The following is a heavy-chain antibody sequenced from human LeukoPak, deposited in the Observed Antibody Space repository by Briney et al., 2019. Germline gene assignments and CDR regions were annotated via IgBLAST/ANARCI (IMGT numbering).Heavy chain of an antibody. J-gene: IGHJ4*02. CDR3: WRGSMEWLFCFDY. D-gene: IGHD3-3*01. Sequence: PGGSLRLSCAVSGLTVSSNYMSWVRQAPAKGLEWVSVLYSGGSTYYADSVKGRFTISRDNTKNTIHLQMQRPRAEDTGVFFCWRGSMEWLFCFDYWGQGTLVTVSS. CDR1: GLTVSSNY. V-gene: IGHV3-53*05. CDR2: LYSGGST.